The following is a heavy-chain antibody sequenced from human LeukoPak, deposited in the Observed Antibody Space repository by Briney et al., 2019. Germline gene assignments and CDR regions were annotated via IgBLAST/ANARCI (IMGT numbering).Heavy chain of an antibody. Sequence: PSETLSFTCTVSGGSISSSSYYWGWIRQPPGKGPEWVGSIYYSGSTYYNPSLKSRVTISVDTSKNQFSLKLSSVTAADTAVYYCARDSSTYYDFWSGYQGGYDYWGQGTLVTVSS. CDR1: GGSISSSSYY. J-gene: IGHJ4*02. V-gene: IGHV4-39*07. CDR3: ARDSSTYYDFWSGYQGGYDY. D-gene: IGHD3-3*01. CDR2: IYYSGST.